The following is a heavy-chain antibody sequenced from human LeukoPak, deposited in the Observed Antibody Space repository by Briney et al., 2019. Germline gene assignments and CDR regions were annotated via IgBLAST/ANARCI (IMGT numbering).Heavy chain of an antibody. Sequence: ASVKVSCKASGYTFTSYDINWVRQATGQGLEWMGWMNPNSGNTGYAQKFQGRVTMTRNTSISTAYMELSSLRSEDTAVYYCARSRVVVVAATLWNWFDPWGQGTLVTVSS. J-gene: IGHJ5*02. D-gene: IGHD2-15*01. V-gene: IGHV1-8*01. CDR1: GYTFTSYD. CDR3: ARSRVVVVAATLWNWFDP. CDR2: MNPNSGNT.